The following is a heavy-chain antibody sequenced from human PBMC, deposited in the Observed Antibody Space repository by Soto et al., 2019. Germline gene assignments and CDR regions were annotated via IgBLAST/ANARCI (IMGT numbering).Heavy chain of an antibody. CDR1: GGTFSSYA. D-gene: IGHD3-22*01. Sequence: QVQLVQSGAEVKKPGSSVKVSCKASGGTFSSYAISWVRQAPGQGLEWMGGIIPIFGTANYAQKFQGRVTITADEATSTAYMEVSSLRSEDTAGYYCARGDYYDSSGYYEAFDIWGQGTMVTVSS. CDR2: IIPIFGTA. CDR3: ARGDYYDSSGYYEAFDI. V-gene: IGHV1-69*01. J-gene: IGHJ3*02.